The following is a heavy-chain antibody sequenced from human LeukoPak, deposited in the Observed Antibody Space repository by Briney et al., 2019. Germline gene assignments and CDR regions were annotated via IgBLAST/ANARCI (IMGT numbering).Heavy chain of an antibody. CDR3: AKEFSGYLASFEY. CDR2: TSFDGSYK. Sequence: PGGSLRLSCAASGFTLSSYGMHWVRQAPGKGLEWVAMTSFDGSYKNYADSVKGRLAISRDNSKNRLYLQMNSLRAEDTAVYYCAKEFSGYLASFEYWGQGTLVTVSS. J-gene: IGHJ4*02. D-gene: IGHD3-22*01. CDR1: GFTLSSYG. V-gene: IGHV3-30*18.